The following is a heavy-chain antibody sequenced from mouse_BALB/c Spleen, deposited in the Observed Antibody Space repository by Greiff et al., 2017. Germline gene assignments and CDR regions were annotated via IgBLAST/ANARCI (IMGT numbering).Heavy chain of an antibody. J-gene: IGHJ3*01. CDR1: GFTFSSFG. D-gene: IGHD2-1*01. V-gene: IGHV5-17*02. CDR3: ARHKNGNYVYY. Sequence: EVQGVESGGGLVQPGGSRKLSCAASGFTFSSFGMHWVRQAPEKGLEWVAYISSGSSTIYYADTVKGRFTISRDNPKNTLFLQMTSLRSEDTAMYYCARHKNGNYVYYWGQGTLVTVSA. CDR2: ISSGSSTI.